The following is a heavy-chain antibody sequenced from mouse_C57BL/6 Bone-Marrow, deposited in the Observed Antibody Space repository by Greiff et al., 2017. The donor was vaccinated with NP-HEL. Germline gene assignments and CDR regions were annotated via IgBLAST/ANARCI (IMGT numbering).Heavy chain of an antibody. Sequence: DVKLVESEGGLVQPGSSMKLSCTASGFTFSDYYMAWVRQVPEKGLEWVANINYDGSSTYYLDSLKSRFIISRDNAKNILYLQMSSLKSEDTATYYCARAPRFDYWGQGTTLTVSS. J-gene: IGHJ2*01. CDR3: ARAPRFDY. CDR1: GFTFSDYY. V-gene: IGHV5-16*01. CDR2: INYDGSST.